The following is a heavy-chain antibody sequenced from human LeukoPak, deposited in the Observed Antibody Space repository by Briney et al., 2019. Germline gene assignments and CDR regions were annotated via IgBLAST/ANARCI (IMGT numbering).Heavy chain of an antibody. V-gene: IGHV3-49*04. CDR2: IRSKAYGGTT. CDR3: TRGRRATHDY. CDR1: GFTFGDYS. J-gene: IGHJ4*02. Sequence: GGSLRLSCTASGFTFGDYSMNWVRQAPGKALEWVGFIRSKAYGGTTEYAASVKGRFTISRDDSKSIAYLQMNSLKTEDTAVYYCTRGRRATHDYWGQGTLVTVSS. D-gene: IGHD1-26*01.